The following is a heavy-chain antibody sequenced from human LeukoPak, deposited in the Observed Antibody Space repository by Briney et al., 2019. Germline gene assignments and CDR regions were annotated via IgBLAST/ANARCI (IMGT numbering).Heavy chain of an antibody. CDR1: GFTFSSYA. D-gene: IGHD4-23*01. J-gene: IGHJ4*02. CDR2: ISYDGSNK. Sequence: PGGSLRLSCAASGFTFSSYAMHWVRQAPGKGLEWVAVISYDGSNKYYADSVKGRFTISRDNSKNTLYLQMNSLRAEDTAVYYCAKVPPSWNYGGFDYWGQGTLVTVSS. V-gene: IGHV3-30-3*01. CDR3: AKVPPSWNYGGFDY.